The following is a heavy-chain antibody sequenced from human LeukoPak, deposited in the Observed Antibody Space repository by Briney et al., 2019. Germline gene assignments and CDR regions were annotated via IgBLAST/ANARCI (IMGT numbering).Heavy chain of an antibody. J-gene: IGHJ4*02. CDR1: GFTFSSYS. CDR3: ARDSGYDLPPDY. V-gene: IGHV3-21*01. D-gene: IGHD5-12*01. Sequence: KSGGSLRLSCAASGFTFSSYSMNWVRQAPGKGLEWVSSISSSSSYIYYADSVKGRFTISRVNAKNSLYLQMNSLRAEDTAVYYCARDSGYDLPPDYWGQGTLITVSS. CDR2: ISSSSSYI.